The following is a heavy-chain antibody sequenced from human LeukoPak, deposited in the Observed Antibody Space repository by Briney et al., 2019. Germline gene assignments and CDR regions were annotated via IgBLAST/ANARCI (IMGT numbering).Heavy chain of an antibody. CDR1: GFTFSSYS. CDR3: AKDRSSWYEYYYYYYMDV. J-gene: IGHJ6*03. Sequence: GGSLRLSCAASGFTFSSYSMNWVRQAPGKGLEWVSSISSSSSYIYYADSVKGRFTISRDNAKNSLYPQMNSLRAEDTAVYYCAKDRSSWYEYYYYYYMDVWGKGTTVTISS. CDR2: ISSSSSYI. V-gene: IGHV3-21*01. D-gene: IGHD6-13*01.